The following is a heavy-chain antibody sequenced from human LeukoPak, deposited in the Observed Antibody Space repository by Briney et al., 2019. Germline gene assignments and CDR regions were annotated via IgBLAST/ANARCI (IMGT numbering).Heavy chain of an antibody. D-gene: IGHD5-18*01. V-gene: IGHV3-23*01. J-gene: IGHJ4*02. CDR3: AKYWVDTVLVPFDY. CDR2: IIANGVNT. CDR1: GFTFSSYA. Sequence: PGGSLRLSCAASGFTFSSYAMSWVRQAPGKGLEWVSGIIANGVNTYYADSVQGRFTISRDNSKNTLYLQMNSPRAEDTAVYYCAKYWVDTVLVPFDYWGQGTLVTVSS.